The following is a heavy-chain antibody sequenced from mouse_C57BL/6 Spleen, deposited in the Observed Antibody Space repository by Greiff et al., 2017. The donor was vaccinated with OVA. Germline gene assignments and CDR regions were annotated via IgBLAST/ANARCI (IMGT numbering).Heavy chain of an antibody. D-gene: IGHD4-1*01. CDR3: ARSTGQGYCDY. J-gene: IGHJ2*01. Sequence: QVQLQQSGAELVRPGTSVKVSCKASGYAFTNYLIEWVKQRPGQGLEWIGVINPGSGGTNYNEKFKGKATLTADKSSSTAYMQLSSLTSEDAAVYFCARSTGQGYCDYWGQGTTLTVSS. CDR1: GYAFTNYL. CDR2: INPGSGGT. V-gene: IGHV1-54*01.